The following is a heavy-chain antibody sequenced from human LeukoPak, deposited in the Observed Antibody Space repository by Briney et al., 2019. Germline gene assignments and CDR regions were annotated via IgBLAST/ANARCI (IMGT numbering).Heavy chain of an antibody. V-gene: IGHV3-7*01. CDR2: IKQDGSEK. J-gene: IGHJ1*01. CDR3: ASSSDRRRGYSYGTAEYFQH. Sequence: GGSLRLSCAASGFTFSSYWMSWVRQAPGKGLEWVANIKQDGSEKYYVDSVKGGFTISRDNAKNSLYLQMNSLRAEDTAVYYCASSSDRRRGYSYGTAEYFQHWGQGTLVTVSS. CDR1: GFTFSSYW. D-gene: IGHD5-18*01.